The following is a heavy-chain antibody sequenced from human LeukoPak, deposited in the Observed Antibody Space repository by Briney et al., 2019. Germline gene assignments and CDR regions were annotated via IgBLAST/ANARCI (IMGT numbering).Heavy chain of an antibody. D-gene: IGHD6-19*01. V-gene: IGHV3-21*01. CDR2: ISSSSSYI. CDR3: AREVVAVAGNWFDP. J-gene: IGHJ5*02. Sequence: NPGGSLRLSCAASGFPFSSYSMNWVRQAPGKGLEWVSSISSSSSYIYYADSVKGRFTISRDNAKNSLYLQMNSLRAEDTAVYYCAREVVAVAGNWFDPWGQGTLVTVSS. CDR1: GFPFSSYS.